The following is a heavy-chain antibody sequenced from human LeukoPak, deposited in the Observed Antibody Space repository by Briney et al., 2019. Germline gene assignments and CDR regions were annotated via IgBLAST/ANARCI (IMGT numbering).Heavy chain of an antibody. CDR1: GFIFNNYW. Sequence: GSLRLSCEASGFIFNNYWMSWVRQAPGKGLEWIGEINHSGSTNYNPSLKSRVTISVDTSKTPFSLKLSSVTAADTAVYYCAREQRRDYDILTGYTPGGWFDPWGQGTLVTVSS. J-gene: IGHJ5*02. CDR2: INHSGST. V-gene: IGHV4-4*02. D-gene: IGHD3-9*01. CDR3: AREQRRDYDILTGYTPGGWFDP.